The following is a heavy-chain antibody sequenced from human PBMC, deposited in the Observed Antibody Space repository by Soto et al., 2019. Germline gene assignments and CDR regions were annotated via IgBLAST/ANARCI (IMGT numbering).Heavy chain of an antibody. D-gene: IGHD2-2*01. CDR1: GYTFTSYD. CDR3: AREDSILIPAVSDF. J-gene: IGHJ4*02. CDR2: MNPSSGDT. V-gene: IGHV1-8*01. Sequence: EASVKVSCKASGYTFTSYDINWVRQAAGQGPEWMGWMNPSSGDTGYVQQFQGRVAMTRDTSISTAYMELNSLRSEDTAVYYCAREDSILIPAVSDFWGQGTLVTVSS.